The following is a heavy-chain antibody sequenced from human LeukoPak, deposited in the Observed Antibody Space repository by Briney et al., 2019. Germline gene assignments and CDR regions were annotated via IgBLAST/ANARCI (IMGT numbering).Heavy chain of an antibody. J-gene: IGHJ4*02. CDR3: TTDHFN. CDR2: VKSKARGWTK. CDR1: GFTFTDAW. V-gene: IGHV3-15*01. Sequence: GGSLRLSCAASGFTFTDAWMGWARQAPGRGLEWVGRVKSKARGWTKGYAAPVKGRFTIARDDSKDTVDLQMNSLKTEDTAVYYCTTDHFNWGRGTLVTVSS.